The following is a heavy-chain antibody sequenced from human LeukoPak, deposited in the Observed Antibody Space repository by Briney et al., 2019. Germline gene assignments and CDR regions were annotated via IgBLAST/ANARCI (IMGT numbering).Heavy chain of an antibody. CDR2: ISSSRSTI. CDR1: GFTFSSFE. CDR3: AELGITMIGGV. J-gene: IGHJ6*04. Sequence: GGSLRLSWPASGFTFSSFEMNWVRQAPGKGLEWVSYISSSRSTIYYADSVKGQFTISRDNAQTSLYLQMNSLRAEDTAVYYCAELGITMIGGVWGKGTTVTISS. D-gene: IGHD3-10*02. V-gene: IGHV3-48*03.